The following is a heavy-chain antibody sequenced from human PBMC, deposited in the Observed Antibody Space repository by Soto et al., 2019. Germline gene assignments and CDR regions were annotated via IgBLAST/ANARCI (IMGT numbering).Heavy chain of an antibody. CDR2: IKSKTDGGTT. CDR1: GFTFRKAW. J-gene: IGHJ4*01. Sequence: VGSLRLSCAASGFTFRKAWINLGRHAPGKGLEGVGGIKSKTDGGTTVFAAPVEGRFAISRDDSKNMVYVRRNRLKTEDTAVYYCTTDSYITIAIIRFAYWGHGPLVTVSS. D-gene: IGHD3-3*02. V-gene: IGHV3-15*01. CDR3: TTDSYITIAIIRFAY.